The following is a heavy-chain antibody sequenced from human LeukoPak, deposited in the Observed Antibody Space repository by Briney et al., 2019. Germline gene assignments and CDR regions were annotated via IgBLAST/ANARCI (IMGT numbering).Heavy chain of an antibody. Sequence: AGESLRISCQGSGFSFTSYWISWVRQMPGKGLEWMGRIDPTDSNTNYSPSFQGHVSFSADKSISTADLQWGSLKASDTAIYYCARHDGSGSYDWFESWGQGTLVTVSS. V-gene: IGHV5-10-1*01. CDR1: GFSFTSYW. CDR2: IDPTDSNT. CDR3: ARHDGSGSYDWFES. J-gene: IGHJ5*01. D-gene: IGHD3-10*01.